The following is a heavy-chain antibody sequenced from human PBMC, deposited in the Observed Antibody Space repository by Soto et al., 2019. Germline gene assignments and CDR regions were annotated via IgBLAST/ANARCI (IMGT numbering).Heavy chain of an antibody. Sequence: GGSLRLSCAASGFTFSSYAMSWVRQAPGKRLEWVSAISGSGGSTYYADSVKGRFTISRDNSKNTLYLQMNSLRAEDTAVYYCAKDGRGVITIFGVVTPPPDYWGQGXLVTVYS. J-gene: IGHJ4*02. V-gene: IGHV3-23*01. CDR2: ISGSGGST. D-gene: IGHD3-3*01. CDR1: GFTFSSYA. CDR3: AKDGRGVITIFGVVTPPPDY.